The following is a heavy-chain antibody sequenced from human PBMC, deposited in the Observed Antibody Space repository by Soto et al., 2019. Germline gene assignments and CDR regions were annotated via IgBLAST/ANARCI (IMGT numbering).Heavy chain of an antibody. CDR3: AREGQYYYGPAGHFDY. CDR2: ISYDGSNK. D-gene: IGHD3-10*01. J-gene: IGHJ4*02. V-gene: IGHV3-30-3*01. Sequence: VRQAPGKGLEWVAVISYDGSNKYYADSVKGRFTISRDNSKNTLYLQMNSLRAEDTAVYYCAREGQYYYGPAGHFDYWGQGTLVTVSS.